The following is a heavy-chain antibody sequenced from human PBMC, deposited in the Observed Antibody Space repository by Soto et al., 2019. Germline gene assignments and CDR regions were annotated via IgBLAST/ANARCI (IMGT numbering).Heavy chain of an antibody. D-gene: IGHD2-2*01. Sequence: PGESLKISCKGSGYSFTSYWISWVRQMPGKGVEWMGSIAPSHSYTNYCPSFQGHVLISADKSLITAYLQSSSLKASDTSMYYCSTTQYSYFFGMDVWGQGTTVTVSS. CDR1: GYSFTSYW. CDR3: STTQYSYFFGMDV. V-gene: IGHV5-10-1*01. CDR2: IAPSHSYT. J-gene: IGHJ6*02.